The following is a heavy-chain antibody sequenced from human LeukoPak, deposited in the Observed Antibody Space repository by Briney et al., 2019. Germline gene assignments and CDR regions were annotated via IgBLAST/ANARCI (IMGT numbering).Heavy chain of an antibody. CDR2: IYYSGST. J-gene: IGHJ4*02. CDR1: GGSFSSYD. Sequence: SETLSLTCTVSGGSFSSYDLSWIRQPPGKGLEWIGYIYYSGSTNYNPSLNSRVTISVDTSKNQFSLKLSSVTAADTAVYYGARAQWGIAAAGYEYWGQGTLVTVSS. V-gene: IGHV4-59*01. CDR3: ARAQWGIAAAGYEY. D-gene: IGHD6-13*01.